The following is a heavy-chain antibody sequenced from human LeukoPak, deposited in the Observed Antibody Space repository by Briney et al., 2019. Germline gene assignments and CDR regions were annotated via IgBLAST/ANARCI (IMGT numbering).Heavy chain of an antibody. Sequence: GGSLRLSCAASGFTFSSYSMNWVRQAPGKGLEWVSSISSSSSYIYYADSVKGRFTISRDNAKNSLYLQMNSLRAEDTAVYYCARSVGYYDRSGYYYDYFDYWGQGTLVTVSS. V-gene: IGHV3-21*01. CDR1: GFTFSSYS. J-gene: IGHJ4*02. CDR3: ARSVGYYDRSGYYYDYFDY. CDR2: ISSSSSYI. D-gene: IGHD3-22*01.